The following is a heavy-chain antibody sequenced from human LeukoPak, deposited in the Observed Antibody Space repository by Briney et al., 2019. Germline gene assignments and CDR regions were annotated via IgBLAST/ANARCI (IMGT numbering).Heavy chain of an antibody. CDR1: GFTFSNYA. V-gene: IGHV3-30*04. CDR2: ISYDGSNK. D-gene: IGHD3-10*01. Sequence: GGSLRLSCAASGFTFSNYAMSWVRQAPGKGLEWVAVISYDGSNKYYADSVKGRFTISRDNSKNTLYLQMNSLRSDDTAVYYCARVKGLLWFGAMDVWGKGTTVTISS. J-gene: IGHJ6*03. CDR3: ARVKGLLWFGAMDV.